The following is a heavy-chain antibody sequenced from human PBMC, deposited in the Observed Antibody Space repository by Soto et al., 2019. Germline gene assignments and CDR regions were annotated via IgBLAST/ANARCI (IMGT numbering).Heavy chain of an antibody. CDR2: IYVTGAV. CDR1: GAALNSGNYY. J-gene: IGHJ5*02. D-gene: IGHD2-21*01. CDR3: ARLRIATNNYKWFDP. Sequence: TLSLTCSVSGAALNSGNYYWSWIRQVPGKGLEWIGHIYVTGAVDYNPSLRDRITISQDASERQFSLNLRLVTAADTAVYYCARLRIATNNYKWFDPWGQGTLVTVSS. V-gene: IGHV4-31*03.